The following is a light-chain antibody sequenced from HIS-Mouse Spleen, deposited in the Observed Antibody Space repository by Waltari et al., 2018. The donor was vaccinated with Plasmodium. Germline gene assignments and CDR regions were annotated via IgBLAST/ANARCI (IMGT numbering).Light chain of an antibody. Sequence: QSALTQPASVSGSPGQSITIPCTGTSSDVGRYTLVSWYQQHPGKAPKLMIYEGSKRPSGVSNRFSGSKSGNTASLTISGLQAEDEADYYCCSYAGSSTFVVFGGGTKLTVL. CDR1: SSDVGRYTL. V-gene: IGLV2-23*03. CDR2: EGS. CDR3: CSYAGSSTFVV. J-gene: IGLJ2*01.